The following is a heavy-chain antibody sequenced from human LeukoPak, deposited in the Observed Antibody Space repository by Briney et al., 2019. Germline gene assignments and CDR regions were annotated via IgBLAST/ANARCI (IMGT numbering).Heavy chain of an antibody. J-gene: IGHJ3*02. CDR3: AREYYDSSGRKHGFEI. V-gene: IGHV1-2*02. Sequence: ASVKVSCKASGYTFSDYYMHWVRQAPGQGLEWMGWIDPHSGGTNYAQKFQGRVTMTRETSISTAYMELSRLRSDDTAVYYCAREYYDSSGRKHGFEIWGQGTMVAVSS. D-gene: IGHD3-22*01. CDR2: IDPHSGGT. CDR1: GYTFSDYY.